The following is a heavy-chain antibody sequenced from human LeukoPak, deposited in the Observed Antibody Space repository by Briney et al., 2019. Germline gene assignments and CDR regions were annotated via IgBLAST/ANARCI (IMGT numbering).Heavy chain of an antibody. CDR2: IWYDGNYK. D-gene: IGHD2-8*01. CDR1: GFTFSNYG. V-gene: IGHV3-30*02. Sequence: PGGSLRLSCAASGFTFSNYGMHWVRRAPGKGLEWVAFIWYDGNYKYYADSVKGRFTISRDNSKNTVYLQVNSLRTEDTGVYYCAKVLAATSFGTKSVFDHWGQGTLVTVSS. J-gene: IGHJ4*02. CDR3: AKVLAATSFGTKSVFDH.